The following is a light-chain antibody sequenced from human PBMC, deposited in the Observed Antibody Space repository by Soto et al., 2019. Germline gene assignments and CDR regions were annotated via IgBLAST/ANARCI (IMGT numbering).Light chain of an antibody. CDR2: EVN. J-gene: IGLJ2*01. Sequence: QSALTQPPSASGSPGQSVTISCTGTSSDVGGYNFVSWYQQHPGKAPKLLIYEVNKRPSGVPDRFSGSKSGNTASLTVSGLQAEDEADYYCSSHAGNNLVVFGGGTKLTVL. CDR1: SSDVGGYNF. V-gene: IGLV2-8*01. CDR3: SSHAGNNLVV.